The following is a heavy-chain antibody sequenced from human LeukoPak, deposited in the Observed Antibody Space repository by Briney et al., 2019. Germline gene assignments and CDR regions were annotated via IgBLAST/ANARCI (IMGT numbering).Heavy chain of an antibody. CDR2: IYYSGST. D-gene: IGHD2-21*02. CDR3: ARDNLRDFTPGIAFDI. J-gene: IGHJ3*02. CDR1: GGSISSYY. Sequence: PSETLSLTCTVSGGSISSYYWSWIRQPPGKRLEWIGYIYYSGSTNYNPSLKSRVTISVDTSKNQFSLKLSSVTAADTAVYYCARDNLRDFTPGIAFDIWGQGTMVTVSS. V-gene: IGHV4-59*01.